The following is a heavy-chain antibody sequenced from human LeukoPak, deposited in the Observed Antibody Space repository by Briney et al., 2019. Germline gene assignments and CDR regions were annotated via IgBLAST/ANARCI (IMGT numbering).Heavy chain of an antibody. V-gene: IGHV3-48*01. CDR3: ARGVVPAAWTFDY. D-gene: IGHD2-2*01. Sequence: GGSLRLSCAASGFTFSSYSMSWVRQAPGKGLEWVSYISSSSSTIYYADSVKGRFTISRDNAKNSLYLQMNSLRAEDTAVYYCARGVVPAAWTFDYWGQGTLVTVSS. CDR2: ISSSSSTI. CDR1: GFTFSSYS. J-gene: IGHJ4*02.